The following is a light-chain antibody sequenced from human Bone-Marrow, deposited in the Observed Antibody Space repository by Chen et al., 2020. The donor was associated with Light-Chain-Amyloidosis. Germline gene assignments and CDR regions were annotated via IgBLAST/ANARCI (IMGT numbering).Light chain of an antibody. V-gene: IGLV6-57*01. J-gene: IGLJ3*02. CDR2: EDD. Sequence: NFMLTQPHSVSESPGKTVIISCTRSSGSIATNYVQWYQQRPGSSPTTVIYEDDQRPSGVPDRFSGSIDRSSNSASLTSSVLKTEDEADYCCQSYQGSSQGVFGGGTKLTVL. CDR3: QSYQGSSQGV. CDR1: SGSIATNY.